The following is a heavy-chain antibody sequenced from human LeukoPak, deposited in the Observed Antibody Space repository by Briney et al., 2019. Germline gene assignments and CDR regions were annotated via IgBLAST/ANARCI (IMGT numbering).Heavy chain of an antibody. J-gene: IGHJ3*02. D-gene: IGHD3-22*01. CDR2: IKSIADGGTT. CDR1: GFTFSDAW. CDR3: TTGRRDFYDSTDYDAFDI. V-gene: IGHV3-15*01. Sequence: GGSLRLSCEASGFTFSDAWMTWVRQAPGKGLEWVGRIKSIADGGTTDYAAPVQGRFIISRHDSKNTLYLQMNSLKTEDTAVYYCTTGRRDFYDSTDYDAFDIWGQGTMVTVSS.